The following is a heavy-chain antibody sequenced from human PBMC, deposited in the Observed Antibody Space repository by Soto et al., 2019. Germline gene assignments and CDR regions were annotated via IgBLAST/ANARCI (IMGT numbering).Heavy chain of an antibody. J-gene: IGHJ4*02. Sequence: PSETLSLTCAVSGYSFSSGYYWGWIRQPPGKGLEWIGTIYHSGSTYYNPSLKSRVTISVDTSKNQFSLKLSSVTAADTAVYYCTRGTIAAAVLPFDYWGQGILVTVSS. CDR2: IYHSGST. D-gene: IGHD6-13*01. V-gene: IGHV4-38-2*01. CDR1: GYSFSSGYY. CDR3: TRGTIAAAVLPFDY.